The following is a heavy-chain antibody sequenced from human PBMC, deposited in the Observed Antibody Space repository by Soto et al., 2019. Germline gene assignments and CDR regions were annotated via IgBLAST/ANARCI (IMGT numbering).Heavy chain of an antibody. D-gene: IGHD2-21*02. Sequence: PRLSCAASGFTVSSNYMSWVRQAPGKGLEWVSVIYSGGSTYYADSVKGRFTISRDNSKNTLYLQMNSLRAEDTAVYYCARGGTAYFLSLDVWGQGTTVTVSS. CDR2: IYSGGST. CDR1: GFTVSSNY. CDR3: ARGGTAYFLSLDV. J-gene: IGHJ6*02. V-gene: IGHV3-53*01.